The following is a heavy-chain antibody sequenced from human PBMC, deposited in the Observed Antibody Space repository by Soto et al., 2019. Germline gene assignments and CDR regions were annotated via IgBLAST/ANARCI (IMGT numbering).Heavy chain of an antibody. V-gene: IGHV4-59*01. Sequence: SQTLSLTCTVSGGSISSYYWSWIRQPPGKGLEWIGYIYYSGSTNYNPSLKSRVTISVDTSKNQFSLKLSSVTAADTAVYYCARVKVVAATSSFDYWGQGTLVTVSS. CDR2: IYYSGST. CDR3: ARVKVVAATSSFDY. D-gene: IGHD2-15*01. J-gene: IGHJ4*02. CDR1: GGSISSYY.